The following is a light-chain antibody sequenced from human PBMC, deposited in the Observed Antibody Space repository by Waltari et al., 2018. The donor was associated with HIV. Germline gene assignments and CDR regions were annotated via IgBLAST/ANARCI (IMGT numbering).Light chain of an antibody. CDR2: KAS. J-gene: IGKJ1*01. V-gene: IGKV1-5*03. CDR3: QQYNSYRRT. Sequence: DIQMTQSPSTLSVSVGDRVTITCRASQSISSWLAWYQQKPGKAPKLLIYKASSLESGVPSRFSGSGSGTEFTLTISSLQPDDFATYYCQQYNSYRRTFGQGTKVEIK. CDR1: QSISSW.